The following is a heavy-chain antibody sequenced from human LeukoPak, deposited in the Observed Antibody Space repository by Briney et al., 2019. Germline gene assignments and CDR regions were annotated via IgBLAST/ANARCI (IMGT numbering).Heavy chain of an antibody. CDR2: ISSSSSYI. CDR3: ARVIPSGYSYGYLYY. D-gene: IGHD5-18*01. V-gene: IGHV3-21*01. J-gene: IGHJ4*02. CDR1: GFTFSSYS. Sequence: KAGGSLRLSCAASGFTFSSYSMNWVRQAPGKGLEWVSSISSSSSYIYYADSVKGRFTISRDNAKNSLYLQMNSLRDEDTAVYYCARVIPSGYSYGYLYYWGQGTLVTVSS.